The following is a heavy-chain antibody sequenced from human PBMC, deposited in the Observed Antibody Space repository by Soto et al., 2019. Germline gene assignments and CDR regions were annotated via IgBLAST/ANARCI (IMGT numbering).Heavy chain of an antibody. CDR1: GFTLSAYD. CDR3: ATNSERVDS. V-gene: IGHV3-11*01. J-gene: IGHJ4*02. D-gene: IGHD1-1*01. CDR2: ISSSGRTI. Sequence: QVQLVVSGGGLVKPGGSLRLSCAASGFTLSAYDMSWLLQAPGNGLEWISYISSSGRTIYYADSAKGRFTISRDNAKNSLYLQLNSLRAEDTAVYYCATNSERVDSWGQGVLVTVSS.